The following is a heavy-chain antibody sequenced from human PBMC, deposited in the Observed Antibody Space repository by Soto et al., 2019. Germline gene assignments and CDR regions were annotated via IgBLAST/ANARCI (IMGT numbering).Heavy chain of an antibody. CDR2: INHSGST. CDR1: GGSFSGYY. V-gene: IGHV4-34*01. J-gene: IGHJ4*02. D-gene: IGHD2-21*02. Sequence: QVQLQQWGAGLLKPSETLSLTCAVYGGSFSGYYWSWIRQPPGKGLEWIGEINHSGSTNYNPSLKNRVTISVDTSKNQFSLKLSSVTAADTAVYYCARGVASVVTSYFDYWGQGTLVTVSS. CDR3: ARGVASVVTSYFDY.